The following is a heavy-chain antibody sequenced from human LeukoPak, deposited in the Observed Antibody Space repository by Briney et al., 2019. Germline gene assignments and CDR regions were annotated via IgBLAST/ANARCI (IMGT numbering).Heavy chain of an antibody. Sequence: SGTLSLTCAVSGGSISSSNWWSWVRQPPGKGLEWIGEIYHSGSTNYNLSLKSRVTISVDKSKNQFSLKLSSVTAADTAVYYCARVFHRAATFRLLIWFDPWGQGTLVTVSS. CDR1: GGSISSSNW. CDR3: ARVFHRAATFRLLIWFDP. CDR2: IYHSGST. J-gene: IGHJ5*02. V-gene: IGHV4-4*02. D-gene: IGHD2-15*01.